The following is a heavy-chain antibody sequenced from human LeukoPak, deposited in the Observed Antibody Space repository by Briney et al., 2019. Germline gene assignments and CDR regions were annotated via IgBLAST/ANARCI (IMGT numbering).Heavy chain of an antibody. D-gene: IGHD2-15*01. J-gene: IGHJ4*02. Sequence: GASVKVSCKTSGGTFSSYAISWVRQAPGQGLEWMGGIIPLFGTANYALQFQGRLTITADESTSTAYMELSSLRSEDTALYYCAREAIVERYFDYWGQGTLVTVSS. CDR3: AREAIVERYFDY. CDR1: GGTFSSYA. CDR2: IIPLFGTA. V-gene: IGHV1-69*13.